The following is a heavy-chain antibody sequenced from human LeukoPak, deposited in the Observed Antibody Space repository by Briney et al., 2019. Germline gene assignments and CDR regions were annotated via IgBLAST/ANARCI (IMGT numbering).Heavy chain of an antibody. J-gene: IGHJ4*02. V-gene: IGHV3-7*01. D-gene: IGHD4-17*01. CDR1: GFTFSSYW. Sequence: GGSLRLSCAASGFTFSSYWMSWVRQAPGKGLEWVANIKQDGSEKYYVDSVKGRFTISRDDAKNSLYLQMNSLRAEDTAVYYCARGFRSVTTWGYFDYWGQGALVTVSS. CDR2: IKQDGSEK. CDR3: ARGFRSVTTWGYFDY.